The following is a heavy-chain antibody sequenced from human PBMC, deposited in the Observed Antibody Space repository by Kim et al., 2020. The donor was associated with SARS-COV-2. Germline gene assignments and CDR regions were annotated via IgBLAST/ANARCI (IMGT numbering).Heavy chain of an antibody. Sequence: SETLSLTCTVSGGSFSDYYWSWIRQPPGKGLEWIGEINHGGDINHSGRTNYNPSLKSRVTISVATSKNQFSLKLRSVTAADTAVYYCARGPWNCTSANCYGNWFDPWGQGTLVTVSS. CDR2: INHGGDINHSGRT. CDR1: GGSFSDYY. V-gene: IGHV4-34*01. CDR3: ARGPWNCTSANCYGNWFDP. J-gene: IGHJ5*02. D-gene: IGHD2-2*01.